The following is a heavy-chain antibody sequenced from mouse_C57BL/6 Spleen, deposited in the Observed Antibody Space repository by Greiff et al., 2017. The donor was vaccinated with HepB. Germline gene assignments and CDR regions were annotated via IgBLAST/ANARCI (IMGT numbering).Heavy chain of an antibody. D-gene: IGHD1-2*01. CDR1: GFTFTDYY. CDR3: ARYHYDGPFAY. V-gene: IGHV7-3*01. Sequence: EVQVVESGGGLVQPGGSLSLSCAASGFTFTDYYMSWVRQPPGKALEWLGFIRNKANGYTTEYSASVKGRFTISRDNSQSILYLQMNALRAEDSATYYCARYHYDGPFAYWGQGTLVTVSA. J-gene: IGHJ3*01. CDR2: IRNKANGYTT.